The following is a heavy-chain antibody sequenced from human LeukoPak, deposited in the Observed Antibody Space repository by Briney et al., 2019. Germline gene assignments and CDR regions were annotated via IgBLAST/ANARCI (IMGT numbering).Heavy chain of an antibody. CDR2: IIPNNGGT. V-gene: IGHV1-2*02. D-gene: IGHD2/OR15-2a*01. CDR1: GYTFTGYY. Sequence: ASVKVSCKTSGYTFTGYYMHWVRQAPGQGLEWKGWIIPNNGGTNYAQKFQGRVTMTRDTSISTAYMELSRLRSDDTAVYYCARGWLIVFDYWGQGTLVTVSS. J-gene: IGHJ4*02. CDR3: ARGWLIVFDY.